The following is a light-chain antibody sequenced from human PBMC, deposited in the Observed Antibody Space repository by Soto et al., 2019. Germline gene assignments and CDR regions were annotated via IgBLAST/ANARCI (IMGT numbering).Light chain of an antibody. V-gene: IGLV1-40*01. J-gene: IGLJ1*01. Sequence: SVLTPPPSMSWAPGEKVNISRPGGRSKLGAGYDVHGYKHLPGTAPQLPTAANNIRPSGVPDRFSGSKSGTSASLAITGLQAEDEADYYCQSYDNSLSAYVFGTGTKVTVL. CDR1: RSKLGAGYD. CDR2: ANN. CDR3: QSYDNSLSAYV.